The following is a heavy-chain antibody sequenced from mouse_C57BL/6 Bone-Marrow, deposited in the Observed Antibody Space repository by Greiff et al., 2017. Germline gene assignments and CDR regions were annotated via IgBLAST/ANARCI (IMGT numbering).Heavy chain of an antibody. Sequence: EVQRVESGGDLVKPGGSLKLSCAASGFTFSSYGMSWVRQTPDKRLEWVATISSGGSYTYYPDSVKGRFTISRDNANNTLYLQRSSLKSEDTAMYYCARRGDDYDERPYFDYWGQGTTLTVSS. CDR1: GFTFSSYG. D-gene: IGHD2-4*01. CDR2: ISSGGSYT. V-gene: IGHV5-6*01. CDR3: ARRGDDYDERPYFDY. J-gene: IGHJ2*01.